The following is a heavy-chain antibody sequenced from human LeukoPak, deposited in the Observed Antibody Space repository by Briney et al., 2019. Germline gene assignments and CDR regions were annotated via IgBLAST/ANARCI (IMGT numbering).Heavy chain of an antibody. CDR3: ARERMRYCSSTSCYVGAFDI. CDR2: IYYSGST. V-gene: IGHV4-30-4*01. Sequence: PSETLSLTCTVSGGSISSGDYYWSWIRQPPGKGLEWIGYIYYSGSTYYNPSLKSRVTISVDTSKNQFSLKLSSVTAADTAVYYCARERMRYCSSTSCYVGAFDIWGQGTMVTVSS. J-gene: IGHJ3*02. CDR1: GGSISSGDYY. D-gene: IGHD2-2*01.